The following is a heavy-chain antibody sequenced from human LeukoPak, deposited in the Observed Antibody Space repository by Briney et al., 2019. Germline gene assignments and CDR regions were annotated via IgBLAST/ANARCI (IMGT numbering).Heavy chain of an antibody. D-gene: IGHD3-10*01. CDR2: IIPIFGTA. J-gene: IGHJ4*02. V-gene: IGHV1-69*01. CDR3: ARVQEWSYSFDY. Sequence: SVKVSCKASGGTFSSYAISWVRQAPGQGLEWMGGIIPIFGTANYAQKFQGRVTITADESTTTAYMGLSSLRSEDTAVYYCARVQEWSYSFDYWGQGTLVTVSS. CDR1: GGTFSSYA.